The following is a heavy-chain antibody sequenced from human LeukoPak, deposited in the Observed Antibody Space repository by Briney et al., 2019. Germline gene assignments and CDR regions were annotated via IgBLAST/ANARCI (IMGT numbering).Heavy chain of an antibody. CDR3: AREVRGSNEYYYYYYGMDV. CDR2: IKQGGSEK. V-gene: IGHV3-7*03. D-gene: IGHD4-11*01. J-gene: IGHJ6*04. CDR1: GFTFSSYW. Sequence: GGSLRLSCAASGFTFSSYWMSWVRQAPRKGLEWVANIKQGGSEKYYVDSVKGRFTISRDNAKNSLYLQMNSLRAEDTAVYYCAREVRGSNEYYYYYYGMDVWGKGTTVTVSS.